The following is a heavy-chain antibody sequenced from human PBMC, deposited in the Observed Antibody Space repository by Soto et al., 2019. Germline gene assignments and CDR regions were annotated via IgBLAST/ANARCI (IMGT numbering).Heavy chain of an antibody. J-gene: IGHJ4*02. V-gene: IGHV1-46*01. CDR2: INPSGGST. CDR3: ARDFVEVPSALYYFDY. D-gene: IGHD2-2*01. Sequence: ASVKVSCKTSGYTFARYYMHWVRQAPGQGLEWMGIINPSGGSTSYAQKFQGRLTMTKDTSTSTVYKELSSLTSEDTAMYYCARDFVEVPSALYYFDYWGQGSLVTVSS. CDR1: GYTFARYY.